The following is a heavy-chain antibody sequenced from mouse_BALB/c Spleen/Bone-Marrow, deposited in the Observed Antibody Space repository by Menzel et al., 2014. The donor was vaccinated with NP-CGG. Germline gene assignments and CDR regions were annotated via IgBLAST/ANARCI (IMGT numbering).Heavy chain of an antibody. CDR1: GYTFTDHW. CDR2: IDTSDSYT. J-gene: IGHJ2*01. Sequence: VQLQQSGAELVMPGASVKMSCKASGYTFTDHWMHWVKQRPGQGLEWIGAIDTSDSYTSYNQKFKGKATLTVDESSSAAYMQLSSLTSEGSAVYYCARRGVYYSGSFDYWGQGTTLTVSS. CDR3: ARRGVYYSGSFDY. D-gene: IGHD1-1*01. V-gene: IGHV1-69*01.